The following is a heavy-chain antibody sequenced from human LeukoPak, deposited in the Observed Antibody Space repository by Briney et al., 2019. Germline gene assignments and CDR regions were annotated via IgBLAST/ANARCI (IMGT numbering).Heavy chain of an antibody. CDR3: ARTARGGIVGADDAFDI. J-gene: IGHJ3*02. Sequence: SQTLSPTCTLSGGSISSVSACWSWIRQPAGKGLEWIRRIDSSGSTSYNPCLKSRLTISVGTSKNQVSLNLSSVTAADTAVYDCARTARGGIVGADDAFDIWGQGTMVTVSS. CDR1: GGSISSVSAC. V-gene: IGHV4-61*02. CDR2: IDSSGST. D-gene: IGHD1-26*01.